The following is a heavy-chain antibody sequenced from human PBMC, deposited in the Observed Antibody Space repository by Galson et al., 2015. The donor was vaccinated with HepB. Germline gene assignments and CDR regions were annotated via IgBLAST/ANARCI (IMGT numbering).Heavy chain of an antibody. CDR1: HGSINNYY. Sequence: SETLSLTCSVSHGSINNYYWSWIRQSPGERLEWIGYIYYNGDTTYNPSLGYRVGMSVDTSINQVSLWLTSVTAADTAVYFCARHPGRGSVGYAFDLWGQGTLVTVSA. D-gene: IGHD5-12*01. V-gene: IGHV4-59*08. CDR2: IYYNGDT. J-gene: IGHJ4*02. CDR3: ARHPGRGSVGYAFDL.